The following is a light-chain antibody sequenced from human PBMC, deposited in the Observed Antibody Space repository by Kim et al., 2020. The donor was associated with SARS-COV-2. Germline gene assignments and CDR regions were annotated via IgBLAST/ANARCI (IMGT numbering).Light chain of an antibody. Sequence: EVVLTQSPATLSVSPGERATLSCRASQSITSSLAWYQQKPGQAPRLLIYDASRRATGIPARFSGSGSATDFTLTISSLEPEDFAVYYWKNRSKWHMYTFGQGKKLE. CDR3: KNRSKWHMYT. J-gene: IGKJ2*01. CDR1: QSITSS. V-gene: IGKV3-11*01. CDR2: DAS.